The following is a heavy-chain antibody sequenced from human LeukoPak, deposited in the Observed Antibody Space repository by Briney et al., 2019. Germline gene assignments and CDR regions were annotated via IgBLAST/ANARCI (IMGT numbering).Heavy chain of an antibody. CDR3: ARDSAYSITYYYYYYMDV. D-gene: IGHD6-13*01. CDR1: GFTFSSYG. J-gene: IGHJ6*03. Sequence: GGSLRLSCAASGFTFSSYGMRWVRQAPGKGLEWVAVIWYDGSNKYYADSVKGRFTISRDNSKNTLYLQMNSLRAEDTAVYYCARDSAYSITYYYYYYMDVWGKGATVTVSS. CDR2: IWYDGSNK. V-gene: IGHV3-33*01.